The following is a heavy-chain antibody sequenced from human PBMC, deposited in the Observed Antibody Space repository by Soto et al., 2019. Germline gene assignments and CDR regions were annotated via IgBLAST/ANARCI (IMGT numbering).Heavy chain of an antibody. CDR2: ISGSGDST. CDR1: GFTFSSYA. Sequence: HPGGSLRLSCAASGFTFSSYAMNWVRQAPGKGLEWVSAISGSGDSTYYVDSVKGRFTISRDNSNNTLYLQMNSLRAEDTAVYYCTTDSGIAAAGYWGQGTLVTVSS. CDR3: TTDSGIAAAGY. V-gene: IGHV3-23*01. D-gene: IGHD6-13*01. J-gene: IGHJ4*02.